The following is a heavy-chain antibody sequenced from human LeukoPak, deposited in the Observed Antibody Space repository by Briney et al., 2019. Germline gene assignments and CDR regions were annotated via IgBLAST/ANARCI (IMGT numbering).Heavy chain of an antibody. CDR1: GGTFSSYA. CDR2: IIPIFGTA. J-gene: IGHJ4*01. Sequence: ASVKVSCKASGGTFSSYAISWVRQAPGQGLEWMGGIIPIFGTANYAQKFQGRVTITADESTSTAYMELSSLRSEDTAVYYCARVRAYYYDSSGYYGSWGQEPWSPSPQ. D-gene: IGHD3-22*01. CDR3: ARVRAYYYDSSGYYGS. V-gene: IGHV1-69*13.